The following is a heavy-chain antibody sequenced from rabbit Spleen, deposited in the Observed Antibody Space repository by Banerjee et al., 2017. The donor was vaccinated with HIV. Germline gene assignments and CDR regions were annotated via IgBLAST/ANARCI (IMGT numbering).Heavy chain of an antibody. CDR3: ARSGDAVYGSGFKL. CDR2: ISTSSGST. CDR1: GFSFSSSYW. D-gene: IGHD6-1*01. Sequence: QSLEESGGDLVKPGASLTLTCTASGFSFSSSYWICWVRQAPGKGLELIACISTSSGSTYYASWAKGRFPISKTSSTMVTLQLNSLTAADTATYFCARSGDAVYGSGFKLWGQGTLVTVS. V-gene: IGHV1S40*01. J-gene: IGHJ4*01.